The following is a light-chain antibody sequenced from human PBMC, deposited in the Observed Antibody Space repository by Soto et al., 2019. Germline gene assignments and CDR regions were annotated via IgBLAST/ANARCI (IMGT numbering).Light chain of an antibody. CDR2: DVS. Sequence: QSVLTQPASVSGSPGQSITISCTGTSSDVGGYNFVSWYQQHPGKAPKLLIYDVSDRPSGVSNRFSGSKSGNTASLTISGLQAEDEADYYCSSYTISSTYVFGTGTKVTAL. CDR1: SSDVGGYNF. J-gene: IGLJ1*01. CDR3: SSYTISSTYV. V-gene: IGLV2-14*01.